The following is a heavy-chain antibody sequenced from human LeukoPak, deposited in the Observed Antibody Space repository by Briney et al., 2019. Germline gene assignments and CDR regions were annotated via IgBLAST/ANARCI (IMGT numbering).Heavy chain of an antibody. CDR1: GFTFSSYA. J-gene: IGHJ4*02. CDR2: ISGSGGST. V-gene: IGHV3-23*01. Sequence: GGSLRLSCAASGFTFSSYALSWVRQAPGKGLEWVSAISGSGGSTYYADSVKGRFSISRDNSKNTLCLQMNSLRAEDTAVYYCAKDTHSHTPAFFDYWGQGTLVTVSS. CDR3: AKDTHSHTPAFFDY. D-gene: IGHD2-15*01.